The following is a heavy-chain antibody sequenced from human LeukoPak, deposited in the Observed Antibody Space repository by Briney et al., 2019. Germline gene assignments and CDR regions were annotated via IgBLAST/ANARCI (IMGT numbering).Heavy chain of an antibody. J-gene: IGHJ4*02. CDR3: ARDDLGYCNGGSCYSLFDY. D-gene: IGHD2-15*01. CDR1: GYTFTGYG. Sequence: ASVKVSCKASGYTFTGYGISWVRQAPGQGLEWMGWISAYNGNTNFARKLQDRVTMTTDTSTSTAYIELRSLTSDDTAVYHCARDDLGYCNGGSCYSLFDYWGQGTLVTVSS. CDR2: ISAYNGNT. V-gene: IGHV1-18*01.